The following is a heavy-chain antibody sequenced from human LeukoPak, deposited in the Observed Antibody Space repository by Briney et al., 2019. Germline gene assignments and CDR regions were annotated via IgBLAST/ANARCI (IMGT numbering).Heavy chain of an antibody. CDR3: AREGASSSFGY. Sequence: GGSLRLSCVVSGFTVSSNYMSWVRQAPGKGLEWVSVLYSGGNTYHADSVKGRFTISRDNSRNTLYLQMNSLRAEDTAVYYCAREGASSSFGYWGQGTLVTVSS. V-gene: IGHV3-53*01. J-gene: IGHJ4*02. CDR2: LYSGGNT. CDR1: GFTVSSNY. D-gene: IGHD6-13*01.